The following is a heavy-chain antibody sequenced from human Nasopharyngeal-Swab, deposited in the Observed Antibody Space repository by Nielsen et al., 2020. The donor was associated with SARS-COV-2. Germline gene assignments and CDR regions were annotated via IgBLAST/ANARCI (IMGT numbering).Heavy chain of an antibody. Sequence: GESLKISCAASGFTFSSYSMNWVRQAPGKGLEWVSSISSRNSYIYYADSAKGRFTISRDNAKNSLYLQMNSLRAEDTAVYYCARESDVDLVDYWGQGTLVTVSS. V-gene: IGHV3-21*01. CDR3: ARESDVDLVDY. CDR1: GFTFSSYS. CDR2: ISSRNSYI. D-gene: IGHD5-12*01. J-gene: IGHJ4*02.